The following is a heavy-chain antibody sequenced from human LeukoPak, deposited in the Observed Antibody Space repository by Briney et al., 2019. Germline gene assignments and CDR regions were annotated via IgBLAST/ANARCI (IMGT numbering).Heavy chain of an antibody. CDR1: GFTFDDYA. J-gene: IGHJ3*02. CDR2: ISWSSSTI. CDR3: ANDMRGLGVVAFAI. D-gene: IGHD2-2*01. V-gene: IGHV3-9*03. Sequence: PGGSLRLSCAASGFTFDDYAMHWVRQAPGKGLEWVSSISWSSSTIAYADSVRGRFTISRDNAKNSLYLQMNSLRAEDMALYSCANDMRGLGVVAFAIWGQGPMVTVSS.